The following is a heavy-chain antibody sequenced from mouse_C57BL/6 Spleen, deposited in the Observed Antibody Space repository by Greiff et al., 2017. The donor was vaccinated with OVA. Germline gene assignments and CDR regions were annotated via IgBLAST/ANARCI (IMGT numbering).Heavy chain of an antibody. CDR1: GYAFSSYW. Sequence: VQVVESGAELVKPGASVKISCKASGYAFSSYWMNWVKQRPGKGLEWIGQIYPGDGDTNYNGKFKGKATLTADKSSSTAYMQLSSLTSEDSAVYFCARADTYDGYSFAYWGQGTLVTVSA. CDR3: ARADTYDGYSFAY. D-gene: IGHD2-3*01. V-gene: IGHV1-80*01. J-gene: IGHJ3*01. CDR2: IYPGDGDT.